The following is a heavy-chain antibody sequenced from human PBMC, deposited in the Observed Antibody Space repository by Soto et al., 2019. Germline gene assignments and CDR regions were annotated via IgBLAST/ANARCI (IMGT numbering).Heavy chain of an antibody. J-gene: IGHJ4*02. CDR2: MFSGGST. Sequence: EVQLLESGGGLAQPGGSRRLSCAASEFTLSGHFMSWVRQPPGKGLEWVSIMFSGGSTDYSDSVKGRFIISRDNSKNILYLQMNNLRAEDTAIYFCARICGSGSDHGGEGALVLVSS. V-gene: IGHV3-66*01. D-gene: IGHD3-10*01. CDR1: EFTLSGHF. CDR3: ARICGSGSDH.